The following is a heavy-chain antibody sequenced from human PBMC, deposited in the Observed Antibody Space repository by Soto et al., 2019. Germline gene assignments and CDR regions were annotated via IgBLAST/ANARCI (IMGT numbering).Heavy chain of an antibody. Sequence: GGSLRLSCAASGFTFSSYGMHWVRQAPGKGLEWVAVISYDGSNKYYADSVKGRFTISRDNSKNTLYLQMNSLRAEDTAVYYCAKEKNDYDEESCYPCLDQWGQGTLVTVSS. V-gene: IGHV3-30*18. D-gene: IGHD4-17*01. CDR1: GFTFSSYG. CDR3: AKEKNDYDEESCYPCLDQ. CDR2: ISYDGSNK. J-gene: IGHJ4*02.